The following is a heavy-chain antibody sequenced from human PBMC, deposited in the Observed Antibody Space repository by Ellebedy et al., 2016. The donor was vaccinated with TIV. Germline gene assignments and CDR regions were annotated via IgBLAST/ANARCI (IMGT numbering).Heavy chain of an antibody. D-gene: IGHD3-10*01. V-gene: IGHV3-15*01. Sequence: GESLKISCAASGFAFSRHAAHWVRQAPGQGLEWVGRIKRKTDGGTTDYAAPVKGRFTISRDDSKNTLYLQMNSLKTEDTAVYYCATGFITMVRGVIVYWGQGTLVTVSS. CDR2: IKRKTDGGTT. CDR3: ATGFITMVRGVIVY. J-gene: IGHJ4*02. CDR1: GFAFSRH.